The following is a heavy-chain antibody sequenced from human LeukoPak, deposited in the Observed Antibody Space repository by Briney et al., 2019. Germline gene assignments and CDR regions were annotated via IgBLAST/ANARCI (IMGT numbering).Heavy chain of an antibody. V-gene: IGHV4-31*03. Sequence: SETLSLTCTVSGGSISSGGYYWSWIRQHPGKGLEWIGYIYYSGSTYYNLSLKSRVTISVDTSKNQFSLKLSSVTAADTAVYYCARAGVGVFDYWGQGTLVTVSS. CDR3: ARAGVGVFDY. D-gene: IGHD2-21*01. CDR2: IYYSGST. CDR1: GGSISSGGYY. J-gene: IGHJ4*02.